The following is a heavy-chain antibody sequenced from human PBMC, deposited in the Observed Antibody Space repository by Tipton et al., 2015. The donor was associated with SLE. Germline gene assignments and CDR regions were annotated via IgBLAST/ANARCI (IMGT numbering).Heavy chain of an antibody. CDR2: IYYSGST. J-gene: IGHJ5*02. CDR1: RGSFSGYH. CDR3: AKHRYWFDP. V-gene: IGHV4-59*08. Sequence: TLSLTCTIYRGSFSGYHWNWIRQTPEKGLEWIGYIYYSGSTNYNPSLKSRVTISVDTSKNQFSLKLSSVTAADTAVYYCAKHRYWFDPWGQGTLVTVSS.